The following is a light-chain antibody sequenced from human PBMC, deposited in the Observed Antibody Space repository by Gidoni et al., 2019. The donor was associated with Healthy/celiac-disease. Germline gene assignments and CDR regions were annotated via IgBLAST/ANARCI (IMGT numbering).Light chain of an antibody. J-gene: IGLJ3*02. Sequence: SALTQPASGFGSPGQSITISCTGTSSDVGSYNLVSWYQQHPGKAPKLMIYAFSKRPSGVSNRFYGSKSGNTASLTISGLQAEDEADYYCCSYAGSSTPWVFGGGTKLTVL. CDR1: SSDVGSYNL. CDR3: CSYAGSSTPWV. V-gene: IGLV2-23*02. CDR2: AFS.